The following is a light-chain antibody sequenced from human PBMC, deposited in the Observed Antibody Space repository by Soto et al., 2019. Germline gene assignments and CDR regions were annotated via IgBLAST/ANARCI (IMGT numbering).Light chain of an antibody. J-gene: IGLJ1*01. CDR2: DVS. V-gene: IGLV2-14*01. CDR1: SSDVGGYNY. Sequence: QSALTQPASVSGSPGQSIAISCTGTSSDVGGYNYVSWYQQHPGKAPQLMIYDVSNRPSGVSNRFSGSKSGNTASLTISGLQAEDEADYYCSSYISSSVFYVFGTGTKSPS. CDR3: SSYISSSVFYV.